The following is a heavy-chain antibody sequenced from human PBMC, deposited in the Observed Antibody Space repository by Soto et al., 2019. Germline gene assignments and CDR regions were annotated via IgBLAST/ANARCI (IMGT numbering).Heavy chain of an antibody. CDR3: AREDPLYYDILTGYYGGGWFDP. D-gene: IGHD3-9*01. V-gene: IGHV1-3*01. CDR2: INAGNGNT. CDR1: GYTFTSYA. J-gene: IGHJ5*02. Sequence: QVPLVQSGAEVKKPGALVKVSCKASGYTFTSYAMHWVRQAPGQRLEWMGWINAGNGNTKYSQKFQGRVTISRDTSASTAYMELSSLRSEDTAVYYCAREDPLYYDILTGYYGGGWFDPWGQGTLVTVSS.